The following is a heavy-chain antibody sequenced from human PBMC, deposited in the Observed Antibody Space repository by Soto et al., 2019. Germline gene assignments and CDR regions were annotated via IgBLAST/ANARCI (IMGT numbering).Heavy chain of an antibody. Sequence: ASVKVSCKASGYTFTDYYIHWVRQAPGQGLEWMGWINPNSGGTKYAQKFQGRVAMTRVTSISTAYMELSSLRSDDTALYYCAKDPNTVVVPAATGGMDVWGQGTTVTVSS. CDR2: INPNSGGT. CDR3: AKDPNTVVVPAATGGMDV. J-gene: IGHJ6*02. CDR1: GYTFTDYY. V-gene: IGHV1-2*02. D-gene: IGHD2-2*01.